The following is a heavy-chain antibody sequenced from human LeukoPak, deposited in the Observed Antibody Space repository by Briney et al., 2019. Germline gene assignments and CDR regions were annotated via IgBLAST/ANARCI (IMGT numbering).Heavy chain of an antibody. D-gene: IGHD2-15*01. CDR2: IYYSGST. J-gene: IGHJ4*02. CDR1: GGSLSSYY. V-gene: IGHV4-59*08. Sequence: SETLSLTCTVSGGSLSSYYWSWIRQPPGKGLEWIGYIYYSGSTNYNPSLKSRVTISVDTSKNQFSLKLSSVTAADTAVYYCASRSGGSWAQDYWGQGTLVTVSS. CDR3: ASRSGGSWAQDY.